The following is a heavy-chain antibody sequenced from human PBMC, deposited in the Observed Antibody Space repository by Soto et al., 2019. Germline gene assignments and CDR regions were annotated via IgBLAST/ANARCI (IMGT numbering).Heavy chain of an antibody. D-gene: IGHD1-1*01. CDR3: ARDLWIRYYYYGMDV. CDR2: IYSGGST. J-gene: IGHJ6*02. V-gene: IGHV3-53*01. Sequence: PGGSLRLSCAASGFTVSSNYMSWVRQAPGKGLEWVSVIYSGGSTYYADSVKGRFTISRDNSKNALYLQMNSLRAEDTAVYYCARDLWIRYYYYGMDVWVQGTTVTVS. CDR1: GFTVSSNY.